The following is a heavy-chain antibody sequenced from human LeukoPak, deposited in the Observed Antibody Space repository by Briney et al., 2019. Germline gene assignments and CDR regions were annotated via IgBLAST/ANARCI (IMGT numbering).Heavy chain of an antibody. Sequence: GGSLRLSCAASGFTFSSYGMHWVRQAPGKGLEWVADIWYDGSNKYYADSVKGRFTISRDNSKNTLYLQMNSLRAEDTAVYYCAKADKWLVPASWGQGTLVTVSS. CDR3: AKADKWLVPAS. CDR2: IWYDGSNK. J-gene: IGHJ5*02. V-gene: IGHV3-33*06. CDR1: GFTFSSYG. D-gene: IGHD6-19*01.